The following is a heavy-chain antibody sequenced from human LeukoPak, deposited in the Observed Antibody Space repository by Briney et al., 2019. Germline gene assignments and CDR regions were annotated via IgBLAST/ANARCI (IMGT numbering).Heavy chain of an antibody. J-gene: IGHJ4*02. Sequence: SETLSLTCAVYGGSFSGYYWSWIRQPPGKGLEWIGEINHSGSTNYNPSLKSRVTISVDTSKNQFSLKLSSVTAADTAVYYCARDNRRFGEFGGDFDYWGQGTLVTVSS. CDR1: GGSFSGYY. D-gene: IGHD3-10*01. V-gene: IGHV4-34*01. CDR2: INHSGST. CDR3: ARDNRRFGEFGGDFDY.